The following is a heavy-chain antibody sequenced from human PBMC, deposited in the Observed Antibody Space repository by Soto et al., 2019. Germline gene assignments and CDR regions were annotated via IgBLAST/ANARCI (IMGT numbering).Heavy chain of an antibody. CDR3: AREHLGWLDP. V-gene: IGHV3-48*01. CDR1: GFTFSTNN. D-gene: IGHD3-16*01. CDR2: ISSSSTTI. Sequence: EVQVVESGRGLVQPGESLRLSCAASGFTFSTNNMYWVRQAPGKGLEWVAYISSSSTTIQYADSVKGRFTISRDNAKNSLYLQMNRLRAEDTAVYYCAREHLGWLDPWGQGTVVTVSS. J-gene: IGHJ5*02.